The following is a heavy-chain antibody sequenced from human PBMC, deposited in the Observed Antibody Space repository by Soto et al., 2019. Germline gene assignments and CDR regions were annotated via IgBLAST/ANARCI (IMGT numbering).Heavy chain of an antibody. Sequence: GGSLRLSCAASGFTFSSYAMSWVRQAPGKGLEWVSAISGSGGSTYYADSVKGRFTISRDNSKNTLYLQMNSLRAEDTAVYYCAKEYDFYGSGSSDLDYWGQGTLVTVSS. CDR1: GFTFSSYA. V-gene: IGHV3-23*01. J-gene: IGHJ4*02. CDR3: AKEYDFYGSGSSDLDY. CDR2: ISGSGGST. D-gene: IGHD3-10*01.